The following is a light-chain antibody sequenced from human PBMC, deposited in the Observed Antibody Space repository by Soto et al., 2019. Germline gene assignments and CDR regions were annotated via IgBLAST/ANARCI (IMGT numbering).Light chain of an antibody. Sequence: QSALTQPASVSGSPGQSITISCTGTSSDIGSYNLVSWYQHLPGKAPKLIIYDGTKRSSGVSNRFSGSKSGNTASLTISGLQAEDAADYYCCAYAGSATFVVFGGGTKLTVL. V-gene: IGLV2-23*03. CDR2: DGT. J-gene: IGLJ3*02. CDR3: CAYAGSATFVV. CDR1: SSDIGSYNL.